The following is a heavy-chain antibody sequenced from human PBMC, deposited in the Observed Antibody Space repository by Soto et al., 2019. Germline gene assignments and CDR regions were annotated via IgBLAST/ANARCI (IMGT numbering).Heavy chain of an antibody. Sequence: GGSLRLSCAASGFTFSSYAMHWVRQAPGKGLEYVSAISSNGGSTYYANSVKGRFTISRDNSKNTLYLQMGSLRAEDMAVYYCARDPLYGSGSYYYYYYYMDVWGKGTTVTVSS. CDR3: ARDPLYGSGSYYYYYYYMDV. J-gene: IGHJ6*03. CDR1: GFTFSSYA. CDR2: ISSNGGST. D-gene: IGHD3-10*01. V-gene: IGHV3-64*01.